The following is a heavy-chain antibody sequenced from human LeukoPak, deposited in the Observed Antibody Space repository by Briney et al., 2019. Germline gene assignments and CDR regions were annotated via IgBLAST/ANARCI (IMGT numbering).Heavy chain of an antibody. V-gene: IGHV3-23*01. J-gene: IGHJ4*02. CDR2: ISDSGGST. CDR3: ARDGDAYNFDY. Sequence: SGGSLRLSCAASGFTFTSYAMSWVRQAPGKGLEWVSAISDSGGSTYYADSVKGRFTISRDNSKNTLYLQMNSLRAEDTAVYYCARDGDAYNFDYWGQGALVTVSS. CDR1: GFTFTSYA. D-gene: IGHD5-24*01.